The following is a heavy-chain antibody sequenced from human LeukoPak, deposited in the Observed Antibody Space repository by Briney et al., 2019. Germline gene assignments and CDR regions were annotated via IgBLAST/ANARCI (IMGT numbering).Heavy chain of an antibody. Sequence: GSSVKVSCKASGDTFSSYAISWVRQAPGQGLEWMGGIIPIFGTANYAQKFQGRVTITADESTSTAYMELSSLRSEDSAVYYCARAARFLSWFDPWGQGTLVTVSS. CDR1: GDTFSSYA. CDR2: IIPIFGTA. D-gene: IGHD3-3*01. CDR3: ARAARFLSWFDP. V-gene: IGHV1-69*01. J-gene: IGHJ5*02.